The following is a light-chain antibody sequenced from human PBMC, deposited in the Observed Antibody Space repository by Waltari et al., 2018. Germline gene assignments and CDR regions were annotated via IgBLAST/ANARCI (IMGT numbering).Light chain of an antibody. CDR2: DVS. V-gene: IGLV2-11*01. J-gene: IGLJ1*01. Sequence: QSALTQPRSVSGSPGQSVTISCTGTSSDVGGYNYVSWYQQHQDKAPKLMIYDVSQRPSGVPDRFSGSKSGNTASLTISGLQAEDEADYYCCSYAGSYTYVFGTATKVTVL. CDR1: SSDVGGYNY. CDR3: CSYAGSYTYV.